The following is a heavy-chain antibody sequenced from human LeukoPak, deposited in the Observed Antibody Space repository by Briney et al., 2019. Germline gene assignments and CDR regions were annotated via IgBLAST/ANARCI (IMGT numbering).Heavy chain of an antibody. D-gene: IGHD2-21*02. V-gene: IGHV3-30-3*01. CDR2: ISYDGSNK. CDR3: ARDQVTAVTAIPSY. CDR1: GFTFGSYV. J-gene: IGHJ4*02. Sequence: GRSLRLSCAASGFTFGSYVMHWVRQAPGKGLEWVAFISYDGSNKYYADSVKGRFTISRDSSKNTLYLQMNSLRAEDTAVYYCARDQVTAVTAIPSYWGQGTLVTVSS.